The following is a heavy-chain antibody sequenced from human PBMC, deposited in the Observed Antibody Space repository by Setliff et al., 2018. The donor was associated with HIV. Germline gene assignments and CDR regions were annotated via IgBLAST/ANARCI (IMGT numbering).Heavy chain of an antibody. D-gene: IGHD3-16*01. Sequence: PGGSLRLSCVASGFTFSSYCMDWFRQAPGKGLEWVSSISYGSTYIYKSDSVRGRFTISRDDAKKSLYLQMNSLGAEDTAVYYCARSGGIGNYHWDVWGKGTTVTVSS. J-gene: IGHJ6*03. CDR1: GFTFSSYC. CDR3: ARSGGIGNYHWDV. CDR2: ISYGSTYI. V-gene: IGHV3-21*01.